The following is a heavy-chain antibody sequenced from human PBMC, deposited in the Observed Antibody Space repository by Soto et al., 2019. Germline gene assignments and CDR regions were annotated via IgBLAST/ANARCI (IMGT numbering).Heavy chain of an antibody. CDR2: IYSSGST. Sequence: PSETLSLTCAVNGGSFSGYYLSWIRQPPGKGLQWIGYIYSSGSTNYNPSLKSRVTISVDTSKNQFSLNLSSVTAADTAVYYCARQRRDFDYWGRGSLVTVSS. CDR3: ARQRRDFDY. J-gene: IGHJ4*02. CDR1: GGSFSGYY. V-gene: IGHV4-59*08.